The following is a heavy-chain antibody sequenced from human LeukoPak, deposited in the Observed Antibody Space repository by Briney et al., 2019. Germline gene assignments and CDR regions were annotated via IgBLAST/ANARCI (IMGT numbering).Heavy chain of an antibody. D-gene: IGHD3-22*01. V-gene: IGHV4-59*01. Sequence: PSETLFLTCTVSGGSISSYYWSWIRQPPGKGLEWIGYIYYSGSTNYNPSLKSRVTISVDTSKNQFSLKLSSVTAADTAVYYCARVLDYSSGYSFDYWGQGTLVTVSS. J-gene: IGHJ4*02. CDR1: GGSISSYY. CDR3: ARVLDYSSGYSFDY. CDR2: IYYSGST.